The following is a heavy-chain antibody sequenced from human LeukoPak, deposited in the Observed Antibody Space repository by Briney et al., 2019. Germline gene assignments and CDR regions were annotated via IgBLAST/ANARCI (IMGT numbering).Heavy chain of an antibody. CDR1: GGTFSSYA. Sequence: SVKVSCKASGGTFSSYAISWVRQAPGQGLEWMGGIIPIFGTANYAQKFQGRVTSTADESTSTAYMELSSLRSEDTAVYYCARDLLTVTPGTLNYYYYMDVWGKGTTVTVSS. CDR2: IIPIFGTA. J-gene: IGHJ6*03. CDR3: ARDLLTVTPGTLNYYYYMDV. V-gene: IGHV1-69*13. D-gene: IGHD4-11*01.